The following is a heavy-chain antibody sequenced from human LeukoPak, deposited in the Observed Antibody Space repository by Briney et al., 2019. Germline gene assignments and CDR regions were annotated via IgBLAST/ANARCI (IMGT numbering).Heavy chain of an antibody. J-gene: IGHJ4*02. D-gene: IGHD3-16*01. V-gene: IGHV3-23*01. CDR2: ISGSGGST. Sequence: GGSLRLSCAASGFTFSSYAMSWVRQAPGKGLEWVSAISGSGGSTYYADSVKGRFRISRDNAKSSLDLEMNSLRAEDTAVYYCARAMSTFGGVRNYFDSWGQGTLVTVSS. CDR3: ARAMSTFGGVRNYFDS. CDR1: GFTFSSYA.